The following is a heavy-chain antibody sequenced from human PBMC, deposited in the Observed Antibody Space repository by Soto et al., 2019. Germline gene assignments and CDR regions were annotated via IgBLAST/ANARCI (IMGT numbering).Heavy chain of an antibody. CDR2: ISGGNT. CDR1: GFTFSNYG. J-gene: IGHJ5*02. D-gene: IGHD2-21*01. Sequence: EVQLLESGGGLVQPRGSLRLSCAASGFTFSNYGMSWVRQAPGKGLEWVSSISGGNTFYAGSVKGRFTISRDNSKNTLYLQMNSLTAEDTAVYYCAKAPSSDCNSGACSLRSWGQGTLVTVSP. V-gene: IGHV3-23*01. CDR3: AKAPSSDCNSGACSLRS.